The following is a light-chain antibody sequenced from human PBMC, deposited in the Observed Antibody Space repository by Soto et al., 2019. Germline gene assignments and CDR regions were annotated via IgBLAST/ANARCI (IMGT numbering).Light chain of an antibody. CDR3: QQNYDLPRI. V-gene: IGKV1-39*01. Sequence: DIQMTQSPSSLSASVGDRVTLTCRASQSISSYLNWYQQKPGKAPKVLIYAASTVQSGVPARFSGSGSGTDFNLTIISLQPEDFATYYCQQNYDLPRIFGQGTKLEI. CDR2: AAS. J-gene: IGKJ2*02. CDR1: QSISSY.